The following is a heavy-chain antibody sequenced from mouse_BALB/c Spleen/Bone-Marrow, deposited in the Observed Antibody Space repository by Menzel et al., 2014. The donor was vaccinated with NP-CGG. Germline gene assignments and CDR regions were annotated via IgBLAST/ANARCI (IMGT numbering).Heavy chain of an antibody. V-gene: IGHV2-2*01. CDR2: IWSGGST. Sequence: VQLQESGPGLVQPSQSLSITCTVSGFSLTTYDVVWVRQSPGKGLEWLGVIWSGGSTDYNAAFISRLSINKDNSKSQVFFKMNNLQAYDTAIYYCARGNGNFRYYAMDYWGQGTSVTVSS. CDR3: ARGNGNFRYYAMDY. CDR1: GFSLTTYD. J-gene: IGHJ4*01. D-gene: IGHD2-1*01.